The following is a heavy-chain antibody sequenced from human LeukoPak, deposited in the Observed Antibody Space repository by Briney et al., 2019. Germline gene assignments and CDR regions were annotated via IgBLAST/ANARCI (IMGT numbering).Heavy chain of an antibody. Sequence: GSLRLSCEASGFTFSQYSMNWVRQPPGKGLEWIGEINHSGSTNYNPSLKSRVTISVDTSKNQFSLKLSSVTAADTAVYYCARIGYCSSTSCYIRYFDYWGQGTLVTVSS. V-gene: IGHV4-34*01. CDR3: ARIGYCSSTSCYIRYFDY. CDR1: GFTFSQYS. J-gene: IGHJ4*02. D-gene: IGHD2-2*02. CDR2: INHSGST.